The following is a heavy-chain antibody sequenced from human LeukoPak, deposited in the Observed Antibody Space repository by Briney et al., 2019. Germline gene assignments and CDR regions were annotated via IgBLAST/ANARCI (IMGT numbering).Heavy chain of an antibody. CDR3: ARVAYCGGDCYSFDY. CDR1: GFTFSSYW. D-gene: IGHD2-21*02. Sequence: GGSLRLSCAASGFTFSSYWMHRVRQAPGKGLVWVSRINSDGSTTSYADSVKGRFTISRDNAKNTLYLQMNSLRAEDTAVYYCARVAYCGGDCYSFDYWGQGTLVAVSS. V-gene: IGHV3-74*01. CDR2: INSDGSTT. J-gene: IGHJ4*02.